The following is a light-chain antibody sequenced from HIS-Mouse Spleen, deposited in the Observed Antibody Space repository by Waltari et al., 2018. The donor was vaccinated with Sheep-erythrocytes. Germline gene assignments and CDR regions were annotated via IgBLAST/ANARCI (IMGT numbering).Light chain of an antibody. CDR3: CSYAGSYTYVV. Sequence: QSALTQPRSVSGSPGQSVTISCTGTSSAVGGYNYVSWYQQHPGKAPKLMIYDVSKRPSGVPDRFPGSKSGNTASLTISGLQAEDEADYYCCSYAGSYTYVVFGGGTKLTVL. V-gene: IGLV2-11*01. CDR1: SSAVGGYNY. J-gene: IGLJ2*01. CDR2: DVS.